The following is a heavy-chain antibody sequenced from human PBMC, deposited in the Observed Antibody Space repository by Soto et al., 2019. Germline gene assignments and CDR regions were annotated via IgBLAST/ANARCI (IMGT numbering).Heavy chain of an antibody. CDR1: DDSISSGGSN. J-gene: IGHJ4*02. CDR2: IFYSGSF. V-gene: IGHV4-31*03. Sequence: SETLSLTCTVSDDSISSGGSNWNWIRQRPGKGLEWMGYIFYSGSFYYTPSLRGRVMMSADTSKNQFYLRLSSVTAADTAVYYCAIAPETPTIFGVVRPYFFNHWAQGTLVTVSA. CDR3: AIAPETPTIFGVVRPYFFNH. D-gene: IGHD3-3*01.